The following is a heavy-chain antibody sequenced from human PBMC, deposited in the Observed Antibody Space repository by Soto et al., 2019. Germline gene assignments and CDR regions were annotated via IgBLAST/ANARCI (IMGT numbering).Heavy chain of an antibody. Sequence: GGSLRLSCAASGFTFSSYGMHWVRQAPGKGLEWVAVIWYDGSNKYYADSVKGRFTISRDNSKNTLYLQMNSLRAEDTAVYYCARNRGIIMVRGVIITYYYYGMDVWGQGTTVTVSS. CDR3: ARNRGIIMVRGVIITYYYYGMDV. V-gene: IGHV3-33*01. J-gene: IGHJ6*02. D-gene: IGHD3-10*01. CDR1: GFTFSSYG. CDR2: IWYDGSNK.